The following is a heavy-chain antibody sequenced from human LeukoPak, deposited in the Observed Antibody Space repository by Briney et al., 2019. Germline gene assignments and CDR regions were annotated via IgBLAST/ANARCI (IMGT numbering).Heavy chain of an antibody. D-gene: IGHD5-12*01. CDR3: AREFGGYDSFFDY. Sequence: PSETLSLTCTLSGGSISSGGYYWSRIRQRPGKGLEWTVSIYYSGSTYSNPSLKSRVTISVDTSKNQFSLKLSSVPAADTDVYYCAREFGGYDSFFDYWGQGTLVTASS. CDR2: IYYSGST. CDR1: GGSISSGGYY. V-gene: IGHV4-31*03. J-gene: IGHJ4*02.